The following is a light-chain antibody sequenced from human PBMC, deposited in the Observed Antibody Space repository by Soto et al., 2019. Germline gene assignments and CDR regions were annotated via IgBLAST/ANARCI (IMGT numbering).Light chain of an antibody. V-gene: IGLV2-14*01. CDR1: SSDVGDYNY. Sequence: TQPASVSGSPGQSITISCTGPSSDVGDYNYVSWYQQHPGKAPKLMIYDVSNRPSVVSNRFSGSKSVNTASLTISGLQADDEADYYCSSYTSSSTSWVFGGGTQLTVL. J-gene: IGLJ3*02. CDR2: DVS. CDR3: SSYTSSSTSWV.